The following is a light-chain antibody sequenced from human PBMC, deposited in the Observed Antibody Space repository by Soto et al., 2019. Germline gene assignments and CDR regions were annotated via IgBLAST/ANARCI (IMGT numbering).Light chain of an antibody. J-gene: IGLJ3*02. CDR1: SSDVGGYND. V-gene: IGLV2-14*01. Sequence: QSALTQPASVSGSPGQSITISCTGTSSDVGGYNDVSWYQQHPGKAPKLMIYDVSNRPSGVSNRFSGSKSGNTASLTISGLQAEDEADYYCSSYASSRTGVFGGGTKLTVL. CDR2: DVS. CDR3: SSYASSRTGV.